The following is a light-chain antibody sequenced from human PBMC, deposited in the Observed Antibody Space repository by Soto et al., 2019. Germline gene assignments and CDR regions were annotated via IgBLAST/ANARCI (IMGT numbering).Light chain of an antibody. CDR2: GAS. Sequence: ERGMTHSPATLSVSPGERATLSCRASQNVSNNLAWYQQKPGQAPRLLIYGASTRATAIPARFSGSGSGTEFTLSIGSLQSEDFAVYYCQQYNDWLPTFGQVTKVDI. V-gene: IGKV3-15*01. J-gene: IGKJ1*01. CDR1: QNVSNN. CDR3: QQYNDWLPT.